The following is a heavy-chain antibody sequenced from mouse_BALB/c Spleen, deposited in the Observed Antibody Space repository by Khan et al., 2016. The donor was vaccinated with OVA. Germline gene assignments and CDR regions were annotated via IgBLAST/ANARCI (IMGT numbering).Heavy chain of an antibody. D-gene: IGHD2-1*01. V-gene: IGHV5-9-3*01. CDR2: ISSDGDYT. CDR3: ARSPYGNFAY. Sequence: EVKLVESGGALVKPGGSLKLSCAASGFTFSTYAMSWVRQTPEKRLEWVATISSDGDYTYYPDNVTGRFTISRDNAKNTLYLQMSSLRSEDTPMYYCARSPYGNFAYWGQGTLVTVSA. J-gene: IGHJ3*01. CDR1: GFTFSTYA.